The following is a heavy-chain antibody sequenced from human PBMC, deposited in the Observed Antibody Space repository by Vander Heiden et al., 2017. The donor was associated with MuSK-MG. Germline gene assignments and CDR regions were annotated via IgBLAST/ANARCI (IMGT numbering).Heavy chain of an antibody. J-gene: IGHJ3*02. D-gene: IGHD4-17*01. V-gene: IGHV3-23*01. Sequence: EVQLLESGGGLVQPGGSLRLSCAASGFTFSSYAMRWVRQAPGKGLEGVSAISGSGGSTYYADSVKGRFTISRDNSKNTLYLQMNSLRAEDTAVYYCAKYYGGNSRAYDAFDIWGQGTMVTVSS. CDR3: AKYYGGNSRAYDAFDI. CDR2: ISGSGGST. CDR1: GFTFSSYA.